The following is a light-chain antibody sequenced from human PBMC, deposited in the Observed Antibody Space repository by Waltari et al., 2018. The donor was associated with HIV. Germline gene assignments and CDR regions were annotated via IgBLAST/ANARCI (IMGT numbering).Light chain of an antibody. J-gene: IGLJ2*01. CDR3: QAWDSSTEVV. CDR1: KLGDKY. CDR2: QDS. Sequence: SYELTQPPSVSVSPGQTASITCSGDKLGDKYACWYQQKPGQSPVLVIYQDSKRPSGSPERFSSSNSGNTATLTISGTQAMDEADYYCQAWDSSTEVVFGGGTKLTVL. V-gene: IGLV3-1*01.